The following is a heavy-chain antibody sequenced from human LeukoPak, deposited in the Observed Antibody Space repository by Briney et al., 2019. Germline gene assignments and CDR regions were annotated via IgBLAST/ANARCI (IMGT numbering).Heavy chain of an antibody. Sequence: SETLSLTCTVSGGSISSSSYYWGWIRQPPGKGLEWIGSMYYSGSTYYNPSLKSRVTISVDTSKNQFSLKLSSVTAADTAVYYCARHLDKVATISAFDIWGQGTMVTVSS. CDR3: ARHLDKVATISAFDI. CDR2: MYYSGST. CDR1: GGSISSSSYY. D-gene: IGHD5-12*01. J-gene: IGHJ3*02. V-gene: IGHV4-39*01.